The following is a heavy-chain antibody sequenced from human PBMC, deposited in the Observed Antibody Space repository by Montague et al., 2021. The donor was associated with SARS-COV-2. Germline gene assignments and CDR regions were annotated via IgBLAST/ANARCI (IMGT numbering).Heavy chain of an antibody. D-gene: IGHD3-3*01. V-gene: IGHV4-34*01. CDR2: INRRGST. CDR1: GGTFSAHS. Sequence: SETLSLTCAVYGGTFSAHSWSWVRQSPGKRLEWIGEINRRGSTTYMSSLKSRVTMSVDTSKNQFSLKLSSVTAADTAIYYCARGGLAGGNYDIWSFSYTNPLDYWGQGTLVTVSS. J-gene: IGHJ4*02. CDR3: ARGGLAGGNYDIWSFSYTNPLDY.